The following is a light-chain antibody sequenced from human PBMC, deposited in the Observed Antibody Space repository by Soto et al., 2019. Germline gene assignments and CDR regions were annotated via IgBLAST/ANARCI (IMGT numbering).Light chain of an antibody. Sequence: QSALTQPRSVSESPGQSVTISCTGTGSDVGGYNYVSWYQQHPGKAPKLMIYDVSKRPSGVPDRFSGSKSGNTASLPISGLQAEDEADYYCCSFAGTYIIVFGTGTKLTVL. J-gene: IGLJ1*01. CDR3: CSFAGTYIIV. CDR1: GSDVGGYNY. CDR2: DVS. V-gene: IGLV2-11*01.